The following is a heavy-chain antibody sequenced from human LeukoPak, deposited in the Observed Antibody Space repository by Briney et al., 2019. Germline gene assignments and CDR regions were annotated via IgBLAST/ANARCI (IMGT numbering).Heavy chain of an antibody. CDR3: ARVDISGFDY. CDR1: GYTFTSYF. CDR2: INPSVCST. Sequence: ASVKVSCKASGYTFTSYFMHWVRQAPGQGLEWMGIINPSVCSTTYAQKFQGRVTMNSDTSTSTVYMELGRLRSEDPAVYYCARVDISGFDYWGQGTLVTVSS. J-gene: IGHJ4*02. V-gene: IGHV1-46*01. D-gene: IGHD6-19*01.